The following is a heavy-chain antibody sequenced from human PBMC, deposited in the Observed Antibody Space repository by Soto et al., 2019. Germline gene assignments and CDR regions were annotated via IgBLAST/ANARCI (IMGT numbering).Heavy chain of an antibody. CDR1: GFIFSDHY. V-gene: IGHV3-72*01. Sequence: EVQLVESGGGLVQPGGSLRLSCAASGFIFSDHYMDWVRQAPGKGLEWVGRSRNKPNAYSTEYAASVRGRFTIPSDDSKTSLYLQVNTLKAEDTAVYYCSGRYSAWGDAFDVWGQGTMVTVSS. CDR3: SGRYSAWGDAFDV. J-gene: IGHJ3*01. D-gene: IGHD5-12*01. CDR2: SRNKPNAYST.